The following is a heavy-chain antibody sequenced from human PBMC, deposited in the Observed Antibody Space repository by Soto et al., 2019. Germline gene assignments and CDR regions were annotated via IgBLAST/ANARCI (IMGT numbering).Heavy chain of an antibody. CDR3: AALDGALDY. CDR1: GDSFSSYY. CDR2: IFHTGNT. D-gene: IGHD3-10*01. V-gene: IGHV4-59*01. Sequence: SATLSLTCTVSGDSFSSYYWTWIRQPPGKRLEWVAYIFHTGNTNYNPSLKSRVTISVDTSKNQFSLKLRSVTPADTAVYYCAALDGALDYWGPGTLVTVSS. J-gene: IGHJ4*02.